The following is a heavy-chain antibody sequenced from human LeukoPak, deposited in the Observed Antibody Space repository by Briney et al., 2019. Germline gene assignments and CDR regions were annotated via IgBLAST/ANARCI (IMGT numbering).Heavy chain of an antibody. CDR1: GYTFTAYY. D-gene: IGHD2-2*01. V-gene: IGHV1-2*02. Sequence: GASVQVSCNASGYTFTAYYMHWVRQAPGQGLEWMGWINPNSGGTNYAQKFQGRVTMTRDTSISTAYMELSRLRSDDTAVYYCARDRVVVPAAFDYWGQGTLVTVSS. CDR2: INPNSGGT. CDR3: ARDRVVVPAAFDY. J-gene: IGHJ4*02.